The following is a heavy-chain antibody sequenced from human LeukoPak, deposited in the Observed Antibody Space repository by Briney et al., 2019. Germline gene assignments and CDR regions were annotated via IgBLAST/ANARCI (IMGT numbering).Heavy chain of an antibody. CDR3: ARAHGGCQMPFDY. Sequence: PGGSLRLSCAASGFTFSSYSMNWVRQAPGKGLEWVSSISSSSSYIYYADSVRGRFTISRDNAKNSLYLQMNSLRAEDTAVYYCARAHGGCQMPFDYWGQRTLVTVSS. D-gene: IGHD2-15*01. J-gene: IGHJ4*02. CDR1: GFTFSSYS. CDR2: ISSSSSYI. V-gene: IGHV3-21*01.